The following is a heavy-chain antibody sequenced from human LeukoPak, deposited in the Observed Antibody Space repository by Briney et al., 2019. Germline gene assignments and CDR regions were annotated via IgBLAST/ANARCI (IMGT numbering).Heavy chain of an antibody. CDR2: INHSGST. D-gene: IGHD3-22*01. Sequence: PSETLSLTCAVCGGTFSGYYWSWIRQPPGKGLEGIGEINHSGSTNYRPSLKSRVTISVDTSKNHYILKLSCVNAAETAVYYCAREGEYWYDSSGFDYWGQGTTVTVSS. CDR3: AREGEYWYDSSGFDY. J-gene: IGHJ4*02. V-gene: IGHV4-34*01. CDR1: GGTFSGYY.